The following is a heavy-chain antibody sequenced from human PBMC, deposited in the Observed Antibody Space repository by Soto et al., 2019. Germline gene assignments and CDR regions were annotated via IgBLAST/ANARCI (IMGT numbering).Heavy chain of an antibody. CDR2: IYHSGST. D-gene: IGHD6-19*01. J-gene: IGHJ5*02. CDR1: GGSISSSNW. V-gene: IGHV4-4*02. Sequence: SETLSLTCAVSGGSISSSNWWSWVRQPPGKGLEWIGEIYHSGSTNYNPSLKSRVTISVDKSKNQFSLKLSSVTAADTAVYFCTKPRSSLQWPPFDPWGHGTLVTVSS. CDR3: TKPRSSLQWPPFDP.